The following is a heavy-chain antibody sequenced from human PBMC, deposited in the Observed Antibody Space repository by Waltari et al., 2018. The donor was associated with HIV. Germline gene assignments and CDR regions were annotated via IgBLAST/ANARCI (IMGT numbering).Heavy chain of an antibody. CDR1: GDSISSGGYY. CDR3: AITYYLGAFDI. D-gene: IGHD3-10*01. J-gene: IGHJ3*02. Sequence: QVQLQESGPGLVKPSQTLSLTCTVSGDSISSGGYYWSWIRQHPGKGLEWIWYIYYSGRTSYNPSLKSRATISVDTSKNQFSLKLSSVTAADTAVYYCAITYYLGAFDIWGQGTMVTVSS. V-gene: IGHV4-31*03. CDR2: IYYSGRT.